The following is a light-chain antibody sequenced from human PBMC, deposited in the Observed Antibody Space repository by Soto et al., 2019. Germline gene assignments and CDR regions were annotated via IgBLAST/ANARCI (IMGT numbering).Light chain of an antibody. CDR1: QSISSW. CDR2: DAS. Sequence: DIQMTQSPATLSASVGDRVTITCRASQSISSWLAWYQQKPGKVPKLLIDDASSLESGVPSRFSGSGSGTEFTLTISSLQPDDFATYYCQQYNTYPGTFGQGTKVEIK. CDR3: QQYNTYPGT. V-gene: IGKV1-5*01. J-gene: IGKJ1*01.